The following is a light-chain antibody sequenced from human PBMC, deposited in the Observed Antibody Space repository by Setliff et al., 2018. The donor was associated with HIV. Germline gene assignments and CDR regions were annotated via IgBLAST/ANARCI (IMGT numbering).Light chain of an antibody. CDR2: SFH. CDR3: QSYDNTKNIVS. Sequence: NFMLTQPRSVSESPGKTVTISCSHNSGSIVANYVHWYQQRSGSSPTTVISSFHHRPSGVPDRFSGFIDSSSNSASLTISGLKTEDEADYYCQSYDNTKNIVSFGGGTKVTV. V-gene: IGLV6-57*01. CDR1: SGSIVANY. J-gene: IGLJ2*01.